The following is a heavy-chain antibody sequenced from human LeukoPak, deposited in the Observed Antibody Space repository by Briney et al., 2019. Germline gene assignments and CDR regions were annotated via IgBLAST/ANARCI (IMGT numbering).Heavy chain of an antibody. CDR3: ARGDPGDY. J-gene: IGHJ4*02. Sequence: PSETLSLTCAVYGGSFSGYYWSWIRQPPGKGLEWIGEINHSGSTNYNPSLKSRVTISVDTSKNQFSLKLSSVTAADTAVYYCARGDPGDYWGQGTLVTVSS. CDR2: INHSGST. V-gene: IGHV4-34*01. CDR1: GGSFSGYY.